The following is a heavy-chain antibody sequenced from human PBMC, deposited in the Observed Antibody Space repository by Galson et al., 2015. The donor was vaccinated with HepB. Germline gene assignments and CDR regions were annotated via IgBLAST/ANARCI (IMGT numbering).Heavy chain of an antibody. CDR1: GYTFTDSY. CDR2: INPSGGST. V-gene: IGHV1-46*01. D-gene: IGHD5-18*01. Sequence: SVKVSCKASGYTFTDSYMHWVRQAPGQGLEWMGIINPSGGSTSYAQKFQGRVTMTRDTSTSTVYMELSSLRSEDTAVYYCARLAGQYSYGMGGWFDPWGQGTLVTVSS. J-gene: IGHJ5*02. CDR3: ARLAGQYSYGMGGWFDP.